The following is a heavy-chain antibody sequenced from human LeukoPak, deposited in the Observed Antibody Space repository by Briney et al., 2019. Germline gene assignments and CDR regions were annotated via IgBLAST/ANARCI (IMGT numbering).Heavy chain of an antibody. CDR2: ISSSGSTI. V-gene: IGHV3-48*03. CDR3: AKADTTGSYRGGSFDY. CDR1: GFTFSSYE. J-gene: IGHJ4*02. Sequence: PGGSLRLSCAASGFTFSSYEMNWVRQAPGKGLEWVSYISSSGSTIYYADSVKGRFTISRDNSKNTLYLQMNSLRAEDTAVYYCAKADTTGSYRGGSFDYWGQGTLVTVSS. D-gene: IGHD3-9*01.